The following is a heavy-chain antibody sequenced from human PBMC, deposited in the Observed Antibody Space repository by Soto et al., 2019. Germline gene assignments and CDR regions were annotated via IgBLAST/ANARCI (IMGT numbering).Heavy chain of an antibody. CDR2: TKKDESEK. V-gene: IGHV3-7*01. Sequence: GGSLRLSCAASGFTFSDYSMSWVRQTPGKGLEWVANTKKDESEKIYVDSVKGRFTISRDNTKNSLHLQMNSLGAEDTAVYYCARLRPPYYFDYWGQGTLVTVSS. J-gene: IGHJ4*02. D-gene: IGHD6-25*01. CDR1: GFTFSDYS. CDR3: ARLRPPYYFDY.